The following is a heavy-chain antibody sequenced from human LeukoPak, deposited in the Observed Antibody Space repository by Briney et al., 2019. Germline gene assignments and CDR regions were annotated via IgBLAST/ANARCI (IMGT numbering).Heavy chain of an antibody. D-gene: IGHD1-26*01. V-gene: IGHV1-46*01. CDR1: GYTFTSYD. Sequence: ASVKVSCKASGYTFTSYDINWVRQAPGQGLEWMGIINPSGGSTSYAQKFQGRVTMTRDMSTSTVYMELSSLRSEDTAVYYCAREGGSYYGSYFQHWGQGTLVTVSS. CDR2: INPSGGST. CDR3: AREGGSYYGSYFQH. J-gene: IGHJ1*01.